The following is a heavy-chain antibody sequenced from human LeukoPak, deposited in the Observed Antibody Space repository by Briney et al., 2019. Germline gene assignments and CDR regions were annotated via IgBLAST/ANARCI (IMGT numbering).Heavy chain of an antibody. V-gene: IGHV1-2*02. CDR3: ARAYYYGSGTNDF. Sequence: ASVKVSCKASGYTFTGYYMHWVRQAPGQGLEGMGWINPNSGGTNYAQKFQGRGTMTRDTSISTAYMELSRLRSDDTAVYYCARAYYYGSGTNDFWGQGTLVTVSS. J-gene: IGHJ4*02. D-gene: IGHD3-10*01. CDR2: INPNSGGT. CDR1: GYTFTGYY.